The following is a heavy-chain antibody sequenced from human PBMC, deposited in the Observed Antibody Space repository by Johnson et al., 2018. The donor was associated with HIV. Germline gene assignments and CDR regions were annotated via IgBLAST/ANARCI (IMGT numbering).Heavy chain of an antibody. CDR3: ARVRSALRLAFDI. CDR1: GFTLDDYA. Sequence: VQLVESGGVVVQPGGSLRLSCAASGFTLDDYAMHWVRQAPGKGLEWVSLISWDGGSTYYADSVKGRFTISRDNSKNSLYLQMNSLRAEDTAVYYCARVRSALRLAFDIWGQGTMVTVSA. CDR2: ISWDGGST. D-gene: IGHD3-10*01. V-gene: IGHV3-43D*03. J-gene: IGHJ3*02.